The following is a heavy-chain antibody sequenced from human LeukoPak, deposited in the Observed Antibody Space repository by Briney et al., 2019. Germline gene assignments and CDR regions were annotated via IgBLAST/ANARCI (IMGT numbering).Heavy chain of an antibody. V-gene: IGHV4-59*08. CDR1: GGSIRSYY. CDR3: ARRESSGYLDY. J-gene: IGHJ4*02. Sequence: SETLSLTCTVSGGSIRSYYWSWVRQPPGKGLEWIGYVYYSGGTSYNPSLKSRVTISVDTSKNQFSLKLSSVTAADTAVYYCARRESSGYLDYWGQGTLVTVSS. D-gene: IGHD6-19*01. CDR2: VYYSGGT.